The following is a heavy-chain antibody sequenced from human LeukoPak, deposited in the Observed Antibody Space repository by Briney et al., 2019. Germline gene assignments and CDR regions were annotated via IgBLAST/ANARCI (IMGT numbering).Heavy chain of an antibody. J-gene: IGHJ3*02. CDR2: LSYDGSNK. D-gene: IGHD5-12*01. CDR1: GFTFSGYG. CDR3: ARDIVATPDAFDI. V-gene: IGHV3-30*03. Sequence: PGGSLRLSCAASGFTFSGYGMHWVRRAPGKGLEWVAVLSYDGSNKYYADSVKGRFTISRDNSKNTLYLQMNSLRAEDTAVYYCARDIVATPDAFDIWGQGTMVTVSS.